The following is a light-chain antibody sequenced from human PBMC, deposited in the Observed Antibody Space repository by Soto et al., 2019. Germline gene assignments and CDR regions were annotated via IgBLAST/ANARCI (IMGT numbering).Light chain of an antibody. J-gene: IGKJ1*01. CDR1: QTISNY. V-gene: IGKV1-39*01. Sequence: DIQMTQSPSSLSASVGDRVTITCRASQTISNYLNWYQQKSGKAPKVLIYTASSLQSGAPSRFSGSGSGTDFTLSIGRLQPEDFATYYCQQTYSSPPGAFGQGTKVDIK. CDR3: QQTYSSPPGA. CDR2: TAS.